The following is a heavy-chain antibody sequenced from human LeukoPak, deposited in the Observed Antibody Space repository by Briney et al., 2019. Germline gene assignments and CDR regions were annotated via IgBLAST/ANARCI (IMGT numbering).Heavy chain of an antibody. CDR3: AREGKYSSGRWGDYFDY. V-gene: IGHV3-48*04. J-gene: IGHJ4*02. CDR2: ISSSGSTI. CDR1: GFTFSSYA. Sequence: GGSLRLSCAASGFTFSSYAMSWVRQAPGKGLEWVSYISSSGSTIYYADSVKGRFTISRDNAKNSLYLQMNSLRAEDTAVFYCAREGKYSSGRWGDYFDYWGQGTLVTVSS. D-gene: IGHD6-19*01.